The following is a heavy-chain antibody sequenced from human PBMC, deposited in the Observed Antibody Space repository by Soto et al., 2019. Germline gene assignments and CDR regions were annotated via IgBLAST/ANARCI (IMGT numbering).Heavy chain of an antibody. V-gene: IGHV4-30-4*01. CDR3: ARDLAYCASGSCYAKWGS. Sequence: SETLSLTCTVSGGTITSDDYHWTWIRQPPGKGLEWIGFIYYSGTYYNPSLRGRVTISVDTSKNEFSLKLSSVAAADTAVYYCARDLAYCASGSCYAKWGSWGQGTLVTVSS. J-gene: IGHJ4*02. D-gene: IGHD2-15*01. CDR2: IYYSGT. CDR1: GGTITSDDYH.